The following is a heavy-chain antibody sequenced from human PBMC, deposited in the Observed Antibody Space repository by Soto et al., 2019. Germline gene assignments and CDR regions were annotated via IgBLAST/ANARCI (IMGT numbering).Heavy chain of an antibody. Sequence: PSETLSLTCTVSGDSISSYYWSWIRQPPGKGLEWIGYIYYSGSTNYNPSLKSRVTISVDTSKNQFSLKLSSVTAADTAVYYCARELRRYYYGSGSYWGFDYWGQGTLVTVSS. CDR1: GDSISSYY. D-gene: IGHD3-10*01. CDR2: IYYSGST. CDR3: ARELRRYYYGSGSYWGFDY. V-gene: IGHV4-59*01. J-gene: IGHJ4*02.